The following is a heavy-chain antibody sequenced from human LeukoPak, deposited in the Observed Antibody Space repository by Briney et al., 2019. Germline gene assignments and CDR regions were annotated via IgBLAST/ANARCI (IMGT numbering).Heavy chain of an antibody. Sequence: GASVKVSCKASGYTFTGYYMHWVRQAPGQGLEWMGWINPNSGGTNYAQKFQGRVTMTRDTSISTAYMELSSLRSEDTAVYYCARRGGFGELLSENWFDPWGQGSLVTVSP. CDR2: INPNSGGT. CDR1: GYTFTGYY. V-gene: IGHV1-2*02. D-gene: IGHD3-10*01. J-gene: IGHJ5*02. CDR3: ARRGGFGELLSENWFDP.